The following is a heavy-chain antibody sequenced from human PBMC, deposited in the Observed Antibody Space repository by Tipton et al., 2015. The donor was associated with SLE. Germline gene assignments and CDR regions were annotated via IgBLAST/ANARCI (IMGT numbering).Heavy chain of an antibody. CDR2: IYSNGYT. Sequence: TLSLTCDVSGGPTRTTGSYWGWIRQSPGKGLEWFGSIYSNGYTYYNPSLKSRVTISLDTSNNQFSLRLTSVTTADTAVYYCARHWGLSEPVDHWGQGTLVTVSS. D-gene: IGHD3-16*01. CDR3: ARHWGLSEPVDH. CDR1: GGPTRTTGSY. V-gene: IGHV4-39*07. J-gene: IGHJ4*02.